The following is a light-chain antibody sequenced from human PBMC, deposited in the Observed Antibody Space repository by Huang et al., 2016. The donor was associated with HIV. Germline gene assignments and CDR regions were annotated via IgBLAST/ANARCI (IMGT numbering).Light chain of an antibody. CDR1: QSVSTN. Sequence: EVLLTQSPATLSVSPGERATLSCRASQSVSTNLDWYQQKPGQAPRLRIYGESTRATGVPARFSGSGSGTEFTLTISSLQSEDSAVYYCQQYNSWPPLFTFGPGTKVDIK. CDR3: QQYNSWPPLFT. CDR2: GES. V-gene: IGKV3-15*01. J-gene: IGKJ3*01.